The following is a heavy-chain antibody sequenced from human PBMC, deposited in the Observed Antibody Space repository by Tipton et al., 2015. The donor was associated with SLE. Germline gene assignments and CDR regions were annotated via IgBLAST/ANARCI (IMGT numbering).Heavy chain of an antibody. CDR1: GASVSSHY. CDR3: ARGGGSYYDY. J-gene: IGHJ4*02. Sequence: TLSLTCTVSGASVSSHYWSWIRQPAGKGLEWIGRIYSSGSTIYNPSLKSRLTLSLDMSNNQFSLRVRSVTAADTAVYYCARGGGSYYDYWGQGRLVTVSS. V-gene: IGHV4-4*07. CDR2: IYSSGST. D-gene: IGHD1-26*01.